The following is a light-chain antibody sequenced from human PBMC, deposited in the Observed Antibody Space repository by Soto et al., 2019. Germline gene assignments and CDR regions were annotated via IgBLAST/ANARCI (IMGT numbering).Light chain of an antibody. CDR3: QHYDTYSPMWT. J-gene: IGKJ1*01. Sequence: DIQLAQSPSTLSASVGDRITITCRATQSINWLAWYQQKPGKAPKLLIFEASRLEIGVPSRFSCSGSGSEFSLTISSLQPDDFASYYCQHYDTYSPMWTFGQGTKVDVK. CDR2: EAS. V-gene: IGKV1-5*03. CDR1: QSINW.